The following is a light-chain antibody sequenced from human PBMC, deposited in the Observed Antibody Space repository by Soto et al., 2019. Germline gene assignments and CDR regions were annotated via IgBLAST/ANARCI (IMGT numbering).Light chain of an antibody. CDR2: DVT. CDR3: SSYTTSFTQV. Sequence: QLVLTQPVSVSGSPGQSITISCTGSSSDVGAYNFVSWYQQHPGKAPKLMIYDVTNRPSGVSNRFSGSKSDNTASLSISGLQAEDEADYYCSSYTTSFTQVFGGGTKVTVL. J-gene: IGLJ2*01. CDR1: SSDVGAYNF. V-gene: IGLV2-14*03.